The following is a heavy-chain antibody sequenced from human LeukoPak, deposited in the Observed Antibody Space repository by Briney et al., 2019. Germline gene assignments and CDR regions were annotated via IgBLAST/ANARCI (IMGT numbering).Heavy chain of an antibody. V-gene: IGHV1-69*06. CDR2: IIPIFGTA. CDR1: GGTFSSYA. Sequence: SVKVSCKASGGTFSSYAISWVRQAPGQGLEWMGGIIPIFGTANYAQKFQGRVTITADKSTSTAYMELSSLRSEDTAVYYCARDRVVGATVYTFDYWGQGTLVTVSS. D-gene: IGHD1-26*01. J-gene: IGHJ4*02. CDR3: ARDRVVGATVYTFDY.